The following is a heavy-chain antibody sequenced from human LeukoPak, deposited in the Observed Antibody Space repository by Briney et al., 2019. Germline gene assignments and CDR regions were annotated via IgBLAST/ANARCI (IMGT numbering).Heavy chain of an antibody. CDR1: GGSIRSYY. J-gene: IGHJ4*02. CDR2: IYYSGGT. V-gene: IGHV4-59*01. CDR3: ARTGSTVTMLYPFDH. Sequence: SETLSLTCTVSGGSIRSYYWSWIRQPPGKGLEWIGYIYYSGGTNYDPSLKSRVSISVDTSKNQFSLKLSSVTAADTAVYYCARTGSTVTMLYPFDHWGQGTLVTVSS. D-gene: IGHD4-17*01.